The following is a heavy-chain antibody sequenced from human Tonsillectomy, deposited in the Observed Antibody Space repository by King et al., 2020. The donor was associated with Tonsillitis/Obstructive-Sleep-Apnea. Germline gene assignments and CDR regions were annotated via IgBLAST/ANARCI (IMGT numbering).Heavy chain of an antibody. J-gene: IGHJ4*02. CDR1: GGTFSKFG. CDR2: IVPIFETA. CDR3: ATDYYDGTGYYYHYFDF. V-gene: IGHV1-69*01. D-gene: IGHD3-22*01. Sequence: VQLVQSGAEVKKPGSSVKVSCKASGGTFSKFGISWMRQAPGQGLEWMGWIVPIFETANYAQTFQGRVTITADESTSTAYMELSSLRSEDTAVYYCATDYYDGTGYYYHYFDFWGQGTLVTVSS.